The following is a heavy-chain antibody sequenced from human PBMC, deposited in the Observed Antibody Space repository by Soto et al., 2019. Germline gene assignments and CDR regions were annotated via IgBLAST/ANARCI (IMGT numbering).Heavy chain of an antibody. V-gene: IGHV1-69*01. D-gene: IGHD2-15*01. CDR3: ARGYCSGGNCYSGMDV. J-gene: IGHJ6*02. CDR1: GGTFSTHA. CDR2: IIPISGTT. Sequence: QVQLVQSGAEVKKPGSSVKVSCKASGGTFSTHAIIWVRQAPGHGLEWMGGIIPISGTTYYTQKFQGRVTITADEPTSTAFMELSSLKSDDTAVLYCARGYCSGGNCYSGMDVWGQGTMVTASS.